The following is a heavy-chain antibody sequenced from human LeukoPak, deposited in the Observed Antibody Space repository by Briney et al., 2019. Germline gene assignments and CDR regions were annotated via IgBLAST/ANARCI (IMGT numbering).Heavy chain of an antibody. J-gene: IGHJ3*02. CDR2: IRYDGSNK. CDR1: GFTFSSYG. CDR3: AKAFVVPAADDAFDI. V-gene: IGHV3-30*02. D-gene: IGHD2-2*01. Sequence: GGSLRLSCAASGFTFSSYGMHWVRQAPGKGLEWVAFIRYDGSNKYYADSVKGRFTISRDNSKNTLYLQMNSLRAEDTAVYYCAKAFVVPAADDAFDIWGQGTMVTVSS.